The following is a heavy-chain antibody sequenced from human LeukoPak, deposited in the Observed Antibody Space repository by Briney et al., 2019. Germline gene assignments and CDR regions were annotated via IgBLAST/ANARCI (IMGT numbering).Heavy chain of an antibody. V-gene: IGHV3-23*01. Sequence: PGGSLRLSCAASGFTFSYYAMTWVRQGPGKGLEWVSTISGGGGSTYYADSVKGHFTISRDNSKNTLYLQMNSLRAEDTAVYYCAKPSGGSGWNEGVDYWGQGTLVTVSS. D-gene: IGHD6-19*01. CDR1: GFTFSYYA. CDR3: AKPSGGSGWNEGVDY. CDR2: ISGGGGST. J-gene: IGHJ4*02.